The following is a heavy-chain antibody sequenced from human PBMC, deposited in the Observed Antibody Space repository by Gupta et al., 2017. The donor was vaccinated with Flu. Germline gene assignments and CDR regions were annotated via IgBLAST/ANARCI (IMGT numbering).Heavy chain of an antibody. CDR1: GYTFTSYG. CDR2: ISAYNGNT. CDR3: ARDRTGTTEFYGMDV. J-gene: IGHJ6*02. Sequence: GYTFTSYGISWVRQAPGQGLEWMGWISAYNGNTNYAQKLQGRVTMTTDTSTSTAYMELRSLRSDDTAVYYCARDRTGTTEFYGMDVWGQGTTVTVSS. D-gene: IGHD4-11*01. V-gene: IGHV1-18*01.